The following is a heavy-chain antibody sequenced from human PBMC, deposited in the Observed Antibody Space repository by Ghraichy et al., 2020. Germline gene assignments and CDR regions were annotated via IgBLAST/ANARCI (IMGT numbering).Heavy chain of an antibody. D-gene: IGHD3-3*01. CDR2: IYYSGST. CDR3: AAGIWSGYYFDY. Sequence: ETLSLTCTVSGGSISSYYWSWIRQPPGKGLEWIGYIYYSGSTNYNPSLKSRVTISVDTSKNQFSLKLSSVTAADTAVYYCAAGIWSGYYFDYWGQGTLVTVSS. CDR1: GGSISSYY. V-gene: IGHV4-59*01. J-gene: IGHJ4*02.